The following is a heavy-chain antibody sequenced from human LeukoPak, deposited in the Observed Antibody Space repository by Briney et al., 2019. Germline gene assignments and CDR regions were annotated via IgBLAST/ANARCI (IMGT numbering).Heavy chain of an antibody. J-gene: IGHJ4*02. CDR1: GFTFSNHA. CDR3: GKMLYAIGPHDY. V-gene: IGHV3-30*04. Sequence: PGGSLRLSCTASGFTFSNHALHWVRQAPGKGLEWLIVISYDGRNEYYADSVTGRFTISRDNSKNTVSLQLNSLRVEDTAVYYCGKMLYAIGPHDYWGQGALVAVSA. D-gene: IGHD2-8*01. CDR2: ISYDGRNE.